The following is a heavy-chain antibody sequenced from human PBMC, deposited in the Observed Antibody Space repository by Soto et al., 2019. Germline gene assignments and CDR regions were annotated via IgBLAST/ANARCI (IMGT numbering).Heavy chain of an antibody. V-gene: IGHV4-59*01. D-gene: IGHD5-12*01. J-gene: IGHJ4*02. CDR3: ARDLGYRDYYFHY. CDR1: GGSISSYY. Sequence: PSETLSLTCTVSGGSISSYYWSWIRQPPGKGLEWIGYIYYSGSTNNNPSLKSRVTISVDTSKNQFSLKLSSVTAADTAVYYCARDLGYRDYYFHYWGQGTLVTVSS. CDR2: IYYSGST.